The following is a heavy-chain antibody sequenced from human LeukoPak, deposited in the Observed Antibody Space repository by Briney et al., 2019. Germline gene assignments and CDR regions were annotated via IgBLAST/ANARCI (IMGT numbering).Heavy chain of an antibody. Sequence: ASMKVSCKASGYSFADYYMHWVRQAPGQGLEWMGWIKPNSGDTRSAQKFQGRVTMTRDTSISTAYMELSSLRYDDTAVYYCATNILVRDIINWFDPWGQGTLVTVSS. D-gene: IGHD3-10*01. CDR1: GYSFADYY. J-gene: IGHJ5*02. CDR3: ATNILVRDIINWFDP. CDR2: IKPNSGDT. V-gene: IGHV1-2*02.